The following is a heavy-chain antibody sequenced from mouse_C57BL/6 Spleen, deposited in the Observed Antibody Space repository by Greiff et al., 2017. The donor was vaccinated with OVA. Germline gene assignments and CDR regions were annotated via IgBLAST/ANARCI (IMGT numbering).Heavy chain of an antibody. CDR2: FYPGSGSI. Sequence: QVQLQQSGAELVKPGASVKLSCKASGYTFTEYTIHWVKQRSGQGLEWIGWFYPGSGSIKYNEKFKDKATLTADKSSSTVYMELSRLTSEDSAVYFCARHEDYRPYEYDGGGAMDYWGQGTSVTVSS. V-gene: IGHV1-62-2*01. J-gene: IGHJ4*01. CDR3: ARHEDYRPYEYDGGGAMDY. D-gene: IGHD2-4*01. CDR1: GYTFTEYT.